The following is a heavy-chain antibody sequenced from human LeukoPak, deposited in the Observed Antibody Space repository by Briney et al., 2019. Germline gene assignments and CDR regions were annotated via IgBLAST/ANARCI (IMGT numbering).Heavy chain of an antibody. J-gene: IGHJ4*02. V-gene: IGHV4-59*11. CDR2: IYYSGNPNDNPSLSA. D-gene: IGHD3-10*01. Sequence: SETLSLTCTVSGGSFTGLYWNWIRQPPGKGLEWIGFIYYSGNPNDNPSLSANYNPSLKSRVTMSVDTSKNQFSLKLSSVTAADTAVYYCARDQYYGSGSYPIFADYWGQGTLVTVSS. CDR3: ARDQYYGSGSYPIFADY. CDR1: GGSFTGLY.